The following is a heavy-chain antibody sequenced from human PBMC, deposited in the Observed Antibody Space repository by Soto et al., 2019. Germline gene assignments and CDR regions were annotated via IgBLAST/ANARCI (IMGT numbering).Heavy chain of an antibody. J-gene: IGHJ6*02. Sequence: SETLSLTCAVSGGSISSSNWWSWVRQPPGKGLEWIGEIYHSGSTNYNPSLKSRVTISVDKSKNQFSLKLSSVTAADTAGYYCASRAIVVVPAAITPFGMDVWGQGTRVTVSS. CDR3: ASRAIVVVPAAITPFGMDV. D-gene: IGHD2-2*02. CDR1: GGSISSSNW. CDR2: IYHSGST. V-gene: IGHV4-4*02.